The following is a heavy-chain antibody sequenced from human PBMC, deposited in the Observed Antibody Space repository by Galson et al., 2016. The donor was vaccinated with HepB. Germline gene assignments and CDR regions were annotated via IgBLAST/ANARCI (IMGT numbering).Heavy chain of an antibody. J-gene: IGHJ4*02. CDR1: GFNFRSYG. Sequence: SLRLSCAASGFNFRSYGMHWVRQTPGKGLEWVAGLWYDGSHKNYADSVKGRFTISRDDSKNTLYLQMNSLRAEDTALYYCARDPSGLGAIFGVVKPLDYWGQGSLVTVSS. D-gene: IGHD3-3*01. CDR3: ARDPSGLGAIFGVVKPLDY. V-gene: IGHV3-33*01. CDR2: LWYDGSHK.